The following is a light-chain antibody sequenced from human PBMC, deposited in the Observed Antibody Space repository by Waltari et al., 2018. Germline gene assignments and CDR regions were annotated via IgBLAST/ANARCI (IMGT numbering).Light chain of an antibody. CDR2: RNN. Sequence: QSVLTQPPSASGTPGKRVTISCSGSSSNIGSNYVYWYQQLPGTAPKLLIYRNNQRPSGVPDRFSDSKSGTSASLAISGLRSEDEADYYCAAWDDSLSAVVFGGGTKLTVL. J-gene: IGLJ2*01. V-gene: IGLV1-47*01. CDR3: AAWDDSLSAVV. CDR1: SSNIGSNY.